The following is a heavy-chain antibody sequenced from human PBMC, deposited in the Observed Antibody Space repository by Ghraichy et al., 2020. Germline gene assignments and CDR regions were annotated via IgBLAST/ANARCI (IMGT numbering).Heavy chain of an antibody. CDR1: GFTFSGYW. V-gene: IGHV3-7*03. J-gene: IGHJ4*02. Sequence: GGSLRLSCVASGFTFSGYWMQWVRQAPGKGLEWVANIRQDGNEKYYVDSVKGRFTISRDNARNSLYLQMNSLRGEYTAVYYCARRYFDSWGQGTMVTVSS. CDR2: IRQDGNEK. CDR3: ARRYFDS.